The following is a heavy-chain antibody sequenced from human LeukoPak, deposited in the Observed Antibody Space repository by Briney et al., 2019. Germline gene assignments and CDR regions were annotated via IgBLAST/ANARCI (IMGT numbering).Heavy chain of an antibody. D-gene: IGHD3-9*01. CDR3: ARGFDYSLYYYGMDV. CDR2: MNPNSGNT. Sequence: ASVKVSCKASGYTFTSYDTNWVRQATGQGLEWMGWMNPNSGNTGYAQKFQGRVTMTRNTSISTAYMELSSLRSEDTAVYYCARGFDYSLYYYGMDVWGQGTTVTVSS. V-gene: IGHV1-8*01. CDR1: GYTFTSYD. J-gene: IGHJ6*02.